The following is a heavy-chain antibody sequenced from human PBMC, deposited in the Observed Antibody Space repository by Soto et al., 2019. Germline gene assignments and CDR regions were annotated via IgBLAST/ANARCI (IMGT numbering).Heavy chain of an antibody. Sequence: SETLSLTCAVYGGSFSGYYWSWIRQPPGKGLEWIGEINHSGSTNYNPSLKSRVTISVDTSKNQFSLKLSSVTAADTAVYYCARGIPQGFLEWLSDPAGAYGMDVWGQGTTVTVSS. J-gene: IGHJ6*02. CDR3: ARGIPQGFLEWLSDPAGAYGMDV. CDR1: GGSFSGYY. D-gene: IGHD3-3*01. CDR2: INHSGST. V-gene: IGHV4-34*01.